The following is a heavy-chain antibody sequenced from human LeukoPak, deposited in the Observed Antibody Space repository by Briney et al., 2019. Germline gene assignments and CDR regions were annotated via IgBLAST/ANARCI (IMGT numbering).Heavy chain of an antibody. Sequence: ASVKVSCKASGYTFTSYYMHWVRQAPGQGLEWMGTINPSGGSTSYAQKFQGRVSMTRDMSTSTVYMELSSLRSEDTAVYYCARVGIAVAGTGWFDPWGQGTLVTVSS. D-gene: IGHD6-19*01. V-gene: IGHV1-46*01. CDR1: GYTFTSYY. CDR2: INPSGGST. J-gene: IGHJ5*02. CDR3: ARVGIAVAGTGWFDP.